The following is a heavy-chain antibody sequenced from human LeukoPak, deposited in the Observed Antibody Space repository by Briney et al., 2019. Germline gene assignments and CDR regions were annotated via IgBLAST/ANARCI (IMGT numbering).Heavy chain of an antibody. Sequence: ASVKVSCNASGYSFSIYEMIWVRHAPAQGLELRGWININTGKPTYAQGFTVRFVVSLETSVSTAYLRINSLRAEDTAVYYCAKDSSVYYYDSRSLDYWGQGTLVTVSS. CDR3: AKDSSVYYYDSRSLDY. J-gene: IGHJ4*02. CDR2: ININTGKP. CDR1: GYSFSIYE. V-gene: IGHV7-4-1*02. D-gene: IGHD3-22*01.